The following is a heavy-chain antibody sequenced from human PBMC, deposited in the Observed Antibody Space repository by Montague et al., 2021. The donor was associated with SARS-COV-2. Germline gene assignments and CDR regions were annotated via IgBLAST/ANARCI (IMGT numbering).Heavy chain of an antibody. CDR1: GGSVSSGGYY. J-gene: IGHJ4*02. V-gene: IGHV4-61*08. Sequence: SETLSLTCTVSGGSVSSGGYYWSWIRQPPGKGLEWIGVIYYSGSTNYNPSLKSRVTISPDTSKNQSSLKLTSVTAADTAVYYCARVSWAAAATRSDYWGQGTLVTVSS. D-gene: IGHD6-13*01. CDR2: IYYSGST. CDR3: ARVSWAAAATRSDY.